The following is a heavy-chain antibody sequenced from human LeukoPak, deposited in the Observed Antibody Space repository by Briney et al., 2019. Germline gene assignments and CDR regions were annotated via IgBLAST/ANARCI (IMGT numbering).Heavy chain of an antibody. J-gene: IGHJ4*02. CDR3: ARGHPRDYGSGSSPFDY. V-gene: IGHV4-59*01. CDR2: IYYSGST. CDR1: GGSISSYY. Sequence: PSETLSLTCTVSGGSISSYYWSWIRQPPGKGLEWIGYIYYSGSTNYNPSLKSRVTISVDTSKNQFSLKLSSVTAADTAVYYCARGHPRDYGSGSSPFDYWGQGTLVTVSS. D-gene: IGHD3-10*01.